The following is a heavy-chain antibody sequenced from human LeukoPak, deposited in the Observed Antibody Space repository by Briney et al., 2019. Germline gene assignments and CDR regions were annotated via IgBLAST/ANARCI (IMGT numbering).Heavy chain of an antibody. V-gene: IGHV3-23*05. CDR2: IETGGAST. CDR3: AKCSLPAAICYFDY. J-gene: IGHJ4*02. CDR1: GFTFSSYG. D-gene: IGHD2-2*01. Sequence: GGSLRLSCAASGFTFSSYGMSWVRQAPGKGLEWVSAIETGGASTYYADSVKGRFSISRDNSKNTLYLQMNSLRDEDTAVYYCAKCSLPAAICYFDYWGQGTLVTVSS.